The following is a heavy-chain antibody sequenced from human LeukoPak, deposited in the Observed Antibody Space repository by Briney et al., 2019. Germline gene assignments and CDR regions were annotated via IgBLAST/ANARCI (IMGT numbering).Heavy chain of an antibody. V-gene: IGHV4-39*07. CDR1: GGSINRTTYH. J-gene: IGHJ5*02. CDR3: ARDPLFIFNWFDP. CDR2: INYSGST. Sequence: PSETLSLTCTVSGGSINRTTYHWGWIRQSPEKGLEWIGSINYSGSTYYNPSINSRVTISVDMSKNQFSLRLSSVTAADTAVYYCARDPLFIFNWFDPWGQGTLVTVSS. D-gene: IGHD3-16*02.